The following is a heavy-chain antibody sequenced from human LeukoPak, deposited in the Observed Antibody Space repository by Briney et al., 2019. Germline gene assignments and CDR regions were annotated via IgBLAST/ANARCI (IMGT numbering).Heavy chain of an antibody. Sequence: SETLSLTCAVYGGSFSGYCWSWIRQPPGKGLEWIGEINHSGSTNYNPSLKSRVTISVDTSKNQFSLKLSSVTAADTAVYYCARGQTSGITMVRGAFGYWGQGTLVTVSS. J-gene: IGHJ4*02. D-gene: IGHD3-10*01. CDR3: ARGQTSGITMVRGAFGY. CDR2: INHSGST. V-gene: IGHV4-34*01. CDR1: GGSFSGYC.